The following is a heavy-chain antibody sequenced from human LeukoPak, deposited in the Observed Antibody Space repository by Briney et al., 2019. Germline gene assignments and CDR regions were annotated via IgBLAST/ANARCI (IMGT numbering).Heavy chain of an antibody. J-gene: IGHJ4*02. V-gene: IGHV1-24*01. CDR3: ARVGTGTTFNPFDY. CDR1: GYTLTELS. CDR2: FDPEDGET. Sequence: GASVKVSCKVSGYTLTELSMHWVRQAPGKGLEWMGGFDPEDGETIYAQKFQGRVTMTRDTSTSTVYMELSSLRSEDTAVYYCARVGTGTTFNPFDYWGQGTLVTVSS. D-gene: IGHD1-7*01.